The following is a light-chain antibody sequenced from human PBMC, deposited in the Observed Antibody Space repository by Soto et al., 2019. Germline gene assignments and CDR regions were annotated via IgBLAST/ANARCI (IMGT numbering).Light chain of an antibody. J-gene: IGKJ4*01. CDR3: RHYGRSLEFA. Sequence: IVLTQSPGTLSLSPGERATLSCRASQTVSSNFLAWYQEKPGQGPRLLIYGASTRATGIPDRFSGSGSGTDSTLTSSRRDPEDFAVYYCRHYGRSLEFAVGGGTKVEIK. V-gene: IGKV3-20*01. CDR2: GAS. CDR1: QTVSSNF.